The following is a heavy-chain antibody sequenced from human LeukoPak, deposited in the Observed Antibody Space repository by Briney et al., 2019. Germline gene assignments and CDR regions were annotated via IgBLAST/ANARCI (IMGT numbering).Heavy chain of an antibody. V-gene: IGHV1-18*01. J-gene: IGHJ3*01. CDR3: SVGEGVITWGGADVYDV. CDR1: ENTFTNYG. Sequence: GASVKVSCKASENTFTNYGINWVRQAPGQRPEWMGWFSPYNGDTKYAPKLKGRVTLTADTLTRTAYMALRTLISDDTTTEYCSVGEGVITWGGADVYDVWGQGTTVIVSS. CDR2: FSPYNGDT. D-gene: IGHD3-16*01.